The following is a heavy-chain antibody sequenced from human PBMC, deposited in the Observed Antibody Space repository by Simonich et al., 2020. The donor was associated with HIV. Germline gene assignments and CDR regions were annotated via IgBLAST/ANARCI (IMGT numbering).Heavy chain of an antibody. V-gene: IGHV4-34*01. J-gene: IGHJ6*03. CDR2: INHRGNT. D-gene: IGHD3-3*01. CDR3: AAGHGLLRFLEWEGTYMDV. CDR1: GGSFSGYY. Sequence: QVQLQQWGAGLLKPSETLSLTCAVYGGSFSGYYWSWIRQPQGKGLEWIGEINHRGNTIYNPSLKGRVTISGENAKNQFSLKLSSMTAADTAVYYCAAGHGLLRFLEWEGTYMDVWGKGTTVTVSS.